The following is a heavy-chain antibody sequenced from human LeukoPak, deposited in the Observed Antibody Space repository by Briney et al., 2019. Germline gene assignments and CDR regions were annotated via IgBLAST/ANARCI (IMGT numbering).Heavy chain of an antibody. CDR1: GGTFSSYA. CDR2: ISAYNGNT. J-gene: IGHJ5*02. CDR3: ARDQRGLSIAARLPLWFDP. D-gene: IGHD6-6*01. V-gene: IGHV1-18*01. Sequence: ASVKVSCKASGGTFSSYAISWVRQAPGQGLEWMGRISAYNGNTNYAQKLQGRVTMTTDTSTSTASMELRSLRSEDTAVYYCARDQRGLSIAARLPLWFDPWGQGTLVTVSS.